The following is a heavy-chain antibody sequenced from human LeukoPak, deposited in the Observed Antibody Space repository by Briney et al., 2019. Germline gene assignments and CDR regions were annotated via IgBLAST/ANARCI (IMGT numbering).Heavy chain of an antibody. CDR3: ARDGWSGPQGPDLYYYYYYMDV. CDR2: IYTSGST. Sequence: SETLSLTCTVSGGSISSYYWSWIRQPAGKGLEWIGRIYTSGSTNYNPSLKSRVTMSVDTSKNQFSLKLSSVTAADTAVYYCARDGWSGPQGPDLYYYYYYMDVWGKGTTVTVSS. D-gene: IGHD3-3*01. V-gene: IGHV4-4*07. J-gene: IGHJ6*03. CDR1: GGSISSYY.